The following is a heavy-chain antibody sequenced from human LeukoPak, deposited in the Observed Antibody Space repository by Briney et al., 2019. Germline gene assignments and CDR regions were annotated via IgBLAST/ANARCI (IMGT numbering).Heavy chain of an antibody. V-gene: IGHV4-59*01. CDR1: GGSISSYY. CDR2: IYYSGST. CDR3: ARGKPYYYYYYMDV. Sequence: SETLSLTCTVSGGSISSYYWSWIRQPPGKGLERIGYIYYSGSTNYNPSLKSRVTISVDTSKNQFSLKLSSVTAADTAVYYCARGKPYYYYYYMDVWGKGTTVTVSS. J-gene: IGHJ6*03.